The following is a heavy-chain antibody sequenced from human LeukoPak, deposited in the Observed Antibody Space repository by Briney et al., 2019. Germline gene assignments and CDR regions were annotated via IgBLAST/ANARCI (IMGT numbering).Heavy chain of an antibody. CDR1: GGSISSYY. V-gene: IGHV4-59*08. CDR3: ARQKQQLGWFDP. Sequence: PSETLSLTCTLSGGSISSYYWSWIRQPPGKGLEWIGYIDYSGSTNSNPSLKSRVTISVDTSKNHFSLKLSSVTAADTAVYYCARQKQQLGWFDPWGQGTLVTVSS. D-gene: IGHD6-13*01. J-gene: IGHJ5*02. CDR2: IDYSGST.